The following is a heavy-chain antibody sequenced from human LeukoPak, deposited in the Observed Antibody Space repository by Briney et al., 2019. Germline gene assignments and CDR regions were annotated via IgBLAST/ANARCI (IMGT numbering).Heavy chain of an antibody. CDR2: ISAYNGNT. V-gene: IGHV1-18*01. J-gene: IGHJ4*02. D-gene: IGHD3-10*01. CDR3: ARGERAYGSGSTNDY. Sequence: GASVKVSCKASGYTFTSYGISWVRQAPGQGLECMVWISAYNGNTNYAQKLQGRVTMTTDTPTSTAYMELRSLRSDDTAVYYCARGERAYGSGSTNDYWGQGTLVTVSS. CDR1: GYTFTSYG.